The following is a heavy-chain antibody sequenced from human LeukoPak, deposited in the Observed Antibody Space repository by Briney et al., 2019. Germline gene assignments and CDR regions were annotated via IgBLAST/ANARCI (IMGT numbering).Heavy chain of an antibody. Sequence: SETLSLTCTVSGGSISSYYWSWIRQPPGKGLEWIGEINHSGSTNYNPSLKSRVTISVDTSKNQFSLKLSSVTAADTAVYYCASNPTRIWFGEFKAPSYFDYWGQGTLVTVSS. CDR1: GGSISSYY. CDR2: INHSGST. J-gene: IGHJ4*02. D-gene: IGHD3-10*01. CDR3: ASNPTRIWFGEFKAPSYFDY. V-gene: IGHV4-34*01.